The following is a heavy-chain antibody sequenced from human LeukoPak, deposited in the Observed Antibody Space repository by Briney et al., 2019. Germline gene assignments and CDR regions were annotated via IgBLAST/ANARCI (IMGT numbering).Heavy chain of an antibody. J-gene: IGHJ6*02. CDR3: ATYPGTVAPGGMDV. V-gene: IGHV1-2*02. Sequence: ASVTVSCKTSGYTFTGYYMHWVRQAPGQGLEWMGWINPNSGGTNSAQTFQGRVSMTRDTSISTAHMELSGLRSDDTAVYYCATYPGTVAPGGMDVWGQGTTVTVSS. CDR1: GYTFTGYY. CDR2: INPNSGGT. D-gene: IGHD2-2*01.